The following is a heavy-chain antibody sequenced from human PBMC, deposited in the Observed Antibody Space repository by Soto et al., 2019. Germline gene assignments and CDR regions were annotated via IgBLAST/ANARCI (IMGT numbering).Heavy chain of an antibody. CDR2: IYYSGST. CDR1: GGSISSYY. CDR3: ARMSSGSANWFDP. D-gene: IGHD6-6*01. Sequence: SQTLSLTCTVSGGSISSYYWSWIRQPPGKGLEWIGYIYYSGSTNYNPSLKSRVTISVDTSKNQFSLKLSSVTAADTAVYYCARMSSGSANWFDPWGQGNLVTVSS. J-gene: IGHJ5*02. V-gene: IGHV4-59*01.